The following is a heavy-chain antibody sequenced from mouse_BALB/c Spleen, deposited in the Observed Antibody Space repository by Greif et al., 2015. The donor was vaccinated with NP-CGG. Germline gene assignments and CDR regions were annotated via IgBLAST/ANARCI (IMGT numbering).Heavy chain of an antibody. J-gene: IGHJ4*01. V-gene: IGHV1S137*01. CDR2: ISTYYGDA. CDR1: GYTFTDYA. CDR3: ARDRSYAMDY. D-gene: IGHD2-14*01. Sequence: VQLQQSGAELVRPGVSVKISCKGSGYTFTDYAMHWVKQSHAKSLEWIGVISTYYGDASYNQKFKGKATMTVDKSSSTAYVELARLTSEDSAIYYCARDRSYAMDYWGQGTSVTVSS.